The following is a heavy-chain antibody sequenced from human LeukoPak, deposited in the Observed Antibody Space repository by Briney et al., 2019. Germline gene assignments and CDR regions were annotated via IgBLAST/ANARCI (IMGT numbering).Heavy chain of an antibody. Sequence: GGSLRLYCAASGFASGFTFSDYAVSSVRQAPGKGPEWVASVNGRGATTYYADSVRGRFTISRDNSKNTLYLQMISLGADDTAIYFCAKAPATGEGYYFYYMDVWGKGTTVTVSS. CDR2: VNGRGATT. CDR1: GFTFSDYA. J-gene: IGHJ6*03. V-gene: IGHV3-23*01. D-gene: IGHD7-27*01. CDR3: AKAPATGEGYYFYYMDV.